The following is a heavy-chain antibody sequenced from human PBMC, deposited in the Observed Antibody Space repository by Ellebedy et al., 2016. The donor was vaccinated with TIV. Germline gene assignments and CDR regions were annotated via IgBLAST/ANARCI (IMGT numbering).Heavy chain of an antibody. J-gene: IGHJ4*02. CDR3: ARTTMLRGVIISPIIRFDY. CDR2: IKQDGSEK. Sequence: GGSLRLXCAASGFTFSNYWMNWVRQAPGKGLEWVANIKQDGSEKKYVDSVKGRFTISRDNAKNSLYLQMNSLRAEDTAVYYCARTTMLRGVIISPIIRFDYWGQGTLVTVSS. D-gene: IGHD3-10*01. CDR1: GFTFSNYW. V-gene: IGHV3-7*01.